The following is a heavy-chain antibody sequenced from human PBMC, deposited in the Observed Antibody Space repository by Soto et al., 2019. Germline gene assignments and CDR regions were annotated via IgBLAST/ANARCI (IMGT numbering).Heavy chain of an antibody. CDR2: IDPSDSYT. CDR3: ARPGSYYYGSGSPKDYYYHYGMDC. J-gene: IGHJ6*02. D-gene: IGHD3-10*01. CDR1: GYSFTSYW. V-gene: IGHV5-10-1*01. Sequence: GESLKISCKGSGYSFTSYWISWVRQMPGKGLEWMGRIDPSDSYTNYSPSFQGHVTISADKSISTAYLQWSSLKASDTAMYYCARPGSYYYGSGSPKDYYYHYGMDCWGQGTTVTVSS.